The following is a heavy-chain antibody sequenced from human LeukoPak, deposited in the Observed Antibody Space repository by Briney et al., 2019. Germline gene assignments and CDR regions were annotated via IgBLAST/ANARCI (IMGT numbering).Heavy chain of an antibody. V-gene: IGHV1-18*01. CDR1: GYTFTSYG. CDR3: ARDGLRFLEWLRGSWFDP. D-gene: IGHD3-3*01. J-gene: IGHJ5*02. CDR2: ISAYNGNT. Sequence: ASVKVSCTASGYTFTSYGISWVRQAPGQGLEWMGWISAYNGNTNYAQKLQGRVTMTTDTSTSTAYMELRSLRSDDTAVYYCARDGLRFLEWLRGSWFDPWGQGTLVTVSS.